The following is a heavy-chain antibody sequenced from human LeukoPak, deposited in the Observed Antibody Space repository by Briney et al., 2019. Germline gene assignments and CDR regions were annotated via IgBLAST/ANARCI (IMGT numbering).Heavy chain of an antibody. CDR2: IYTSGST. D-gene: IGHD3-10*01. CDR1: GGSISSYY. V-gene: IGHV4-4*07. J-gene: IGHJ4*02. Sequence: SETLSLTCTVSGGSISSYYWSWIRQPAGKGLEWIGRIYTSGSTNYNPSLKSRVTMSVDTSKNQFSLKLSSVTAADTAVYYCARDGTMVRGVITFDYWGQGTLVTVSS. CDR3: ARDGTMVRGVITFDY.